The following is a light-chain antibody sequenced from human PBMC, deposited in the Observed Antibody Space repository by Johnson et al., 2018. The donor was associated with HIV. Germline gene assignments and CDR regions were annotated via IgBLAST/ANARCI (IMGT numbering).Light chain of an antibody. CDR2: ENN. CDR1: SSNIGNNY. J-gene: IGLJ1*01. V-gene: IGLV1-51*02. Sequence: QSVLTQPPSVSAAPGQKVTISCSGSSSNIGNNYVSWYQQLPGTAPKLLFYENNKRPSGIPDRFSGSKSGTSATLGITGLQTGDEADYYCGTWDSSLGVFGTGTKVTVL. CDR3: GTWDSSLGV.